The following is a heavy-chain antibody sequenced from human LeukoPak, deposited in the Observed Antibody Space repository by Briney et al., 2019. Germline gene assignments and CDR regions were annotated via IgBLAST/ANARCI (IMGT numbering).Heavy chain of an antibody. D-gene: IGHD6-19*01. Sequence: GGSMRLSCAASGFTFSNYIMHWVRQAPGKGLDWVAVILENGSNQYYADSVKGQFTISRDNSKNTLFLQMNSLRGEDTAMYYCARVQGGGYRTADYWGQGTLVTVSS. CDR2: ILENGSNQ. CDR1: GFTFSNYI. CDR3: ARVQGGGYRTADY. V-gene: IGHV3-30*04. J-gene: IGHJ4*02.